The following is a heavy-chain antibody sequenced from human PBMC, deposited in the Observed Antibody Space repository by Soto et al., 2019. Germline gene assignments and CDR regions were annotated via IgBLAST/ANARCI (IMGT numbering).Heavy chain of an antibody. CDR3: AIYDSSGSRGFQH. V-gene: IGHV4-31*03. CDR2: IYYSGST. J-gene: IGHJ1*01. D-gene: IGHD3-22*01. CDR1: GGSISSGAYY. Sequence: QVQLQESGPGLVQPSQTLSLTCTVSGGSISSGAYYWSWIRQHPGKGLEWIGYIYYSGSTYYNPCLKSRVTITVDKSKDQFSLQLSTVAAGDTAVYYCAIYDSSGSRGFQHWGQGVLVTVSS.